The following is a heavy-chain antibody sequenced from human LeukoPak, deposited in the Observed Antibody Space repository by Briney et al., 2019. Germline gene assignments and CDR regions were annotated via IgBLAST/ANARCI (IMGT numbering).Heavy chain of an antibody. V-gene: IGHV3-33*01. D-gene: IGHD3-22*01. CDR1: GFTFSSYG. J-gene: IGHJ6*02. Sequence: GGSLRLSCAASGFTFSSYGMHWVRQAPGKGLEWVAIIWFDGSNKYYADSVKGRFTISRDNSKNTLSLQMNSLRAEDTAVYYCARDRYYDSSGYYGTGLYYYGMDVWGQGTTVTVSS. CDR3: ARDRYYDSSGYYGTGLYYYGMDV. CDR2: IWFDGSNK.